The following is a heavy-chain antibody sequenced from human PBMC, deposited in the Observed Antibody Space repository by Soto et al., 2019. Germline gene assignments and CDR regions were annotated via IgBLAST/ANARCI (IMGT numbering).Heavy chain of an antibody. CDR2: ITGSGGRT. Sequence: SGGSLRLSCAASGFTFSIYAMTWVRQALGKGLEWVSAITGSGGRTYYADSVKGRFTISRDNSKNKVYLQMNSLRAEDTAVYYCARDFYGGYTYGPGDYWGQGALVTVSS. CDR1: GFTFSIYA. J-gene: IGHJ4*02. D-gene: IGHD5-18*01. V-gene: IGHV3-23*01. CDR3: ARDFYGGYTYGPGDY.